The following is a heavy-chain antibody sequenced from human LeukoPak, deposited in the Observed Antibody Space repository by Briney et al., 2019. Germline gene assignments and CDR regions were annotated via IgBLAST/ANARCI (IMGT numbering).Heavy chain of an antibody. CDR3: ARGCSSWYADY. CDR1: GASISTYY. J-gene: IGHJ4*02. CDR2: IHYSGST. Sequence: PSETLSLTCSVSGASISTYYWSWIRQPPEKGLEWIGYIHYSGSTSYNPSLKSRVTMSVDTSNDQFSLKVSSVTAADTAVYYCARGCSSWYADYWGQGTLVTVTS. D-gene: IGHD6-13*01. V-gene: IGHV4-59*01.